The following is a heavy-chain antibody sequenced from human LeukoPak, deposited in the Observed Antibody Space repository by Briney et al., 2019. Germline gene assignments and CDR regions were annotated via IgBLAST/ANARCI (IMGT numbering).Heavy chain of an antibody. D-gene: IGHD2-21*02. V-gene: IGHV3-64*01. CDR3: ASCLYGGDCYIFDY. Sequence: GGSLRLSCAASGFTFSDYYMSWIRQAPGKGLEYVSAISSNGGSTYYANSVKGRFTISRDNSKNTLYLQMGSLRAEDMAVYYCASCLYGGDCYIFDYWGQGTLVTVSS. CDR1: GFTFSDYY. J-gene: IGHJ4*02. CDR2: ISSNGGST.